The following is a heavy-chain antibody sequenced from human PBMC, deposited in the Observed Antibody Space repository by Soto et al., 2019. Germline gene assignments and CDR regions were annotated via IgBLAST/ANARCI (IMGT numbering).Heavy chain of an antibody. CDR2: IIPIFGTA. CDR1: GGTFSSYA. Sequence: QVQLVQSGAEVKKPGSSVKVSCKASGGTFSSYAISWVRQAPGQGLEWMGGIIPIFGTANYAQKFQGRVTITADESTSTAYMELSSPRSEDTAVYYCARASGIAAAGDYYYGMDVWGQGTTVTVSS. V-gene: IGHV1-69*01. J-gene: IGHJ6*02. D-gene: IGHD6-13*01. CDR3: ARASGIAAAGDYYYGMDV.